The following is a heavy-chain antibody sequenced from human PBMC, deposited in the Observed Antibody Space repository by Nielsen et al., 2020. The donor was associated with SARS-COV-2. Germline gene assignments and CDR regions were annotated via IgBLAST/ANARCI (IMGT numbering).Heavy chain of an antibody. V-gene: IGHV4-39*07. D-gene: IGHD3-10*01. CDR2: IYYSGST. CDR1: GGSISSSSYY. CDR3: ARDGFWAPFDY. J-gene: IGHJ4*02. Sequence: SETLSLTCTVSGGSISSSSYYWGWIRQPPGKGLEWIGSIYYSGSTYYNPSLKSRVTISVDTSKNQFSLKLSSVTAADTAVYYCARDGFWAPFDYWGQGTLVTVSS.